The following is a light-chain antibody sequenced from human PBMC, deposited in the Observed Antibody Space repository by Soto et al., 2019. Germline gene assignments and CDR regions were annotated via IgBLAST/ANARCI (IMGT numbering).Light chain of an antibody. CDR3: AAWDDSLNGVV. Sequence: QPVLTQPPSASGTPGQRVTIACSGSSSNIGSTTVKWYQQLPGTAPKLLIYNNNQRPSGVPDRFSTSKSGTSASLAISGLQSEDEADYYCAAWDDSLNGVVFGGGTKVTVL. CDR1: SSNIGSTT. CDR2: NNN. J-gene: IGLJ3*02. V-gene: IGLV1-44*01.